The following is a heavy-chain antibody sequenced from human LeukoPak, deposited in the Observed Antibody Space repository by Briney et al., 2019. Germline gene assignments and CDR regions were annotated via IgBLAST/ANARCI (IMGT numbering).Heavy chain of an antibody. CDR3: ARRSGYHFDY. V-gene: IGHV4-38-2*02. CDR2: IYHSGST. D-gene: IGHD3-3*01. CDR1: GYSISSGYY. J-gene: IGHJ4*02. Sequence: PSETLSLTCTVSGYSISSGYYWGWLRQPPGKGLEWIGSIYHSGSTHSNPSLKSRVTITVDTSKNQFSLKLSSVTAADTAVYYCARRSGYHFDYWGQGTLVTVSS.